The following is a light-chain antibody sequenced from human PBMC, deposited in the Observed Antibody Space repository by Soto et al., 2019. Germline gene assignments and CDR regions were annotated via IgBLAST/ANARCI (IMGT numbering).Light chain of an antibody. Sequence: QSVLTQPPSVSGAPGQRVTISCTGSSSNIGAGYVVHWYQQLPGTAPKLLIFGNNNRPSGVPDRISGSKSGTSASLAITGLQAEDEADYYCQSYDSSHVVFGGGTKLPVL. CDR1: SSNIGAGYV. CDR2: GNN. J-gene: IGLJ2*01. V-gene: IGLV1-40*01. CDR3: QSYDSSHVV.